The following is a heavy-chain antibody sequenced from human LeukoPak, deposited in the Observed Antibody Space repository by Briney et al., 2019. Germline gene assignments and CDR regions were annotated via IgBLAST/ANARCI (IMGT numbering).Heavy chain of an antibody. CDR2: INHSGST. CDR1: GGSFSGYY. V-gene: IGHV4-34*01. Sequence: SETLSLTCAVCGGSFSGYYWSWIRQPPGKGLEWIGEINHSGSTNYNPSLKSRVTISVDTSKNQFSLKLSSVTAADTAVYYCARGPIAVAEPDYWGQGTLVTVSS. CDR3: ARGPIAVAEPDY. D-gene: IGHD6-19*01. J-gene: IGHJ4*02.